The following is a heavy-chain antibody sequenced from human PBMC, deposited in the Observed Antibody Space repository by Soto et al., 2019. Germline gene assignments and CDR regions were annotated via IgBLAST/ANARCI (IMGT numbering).Heavy chain of an antibody. V-gene: IGHV1-3*05. D-gene: IGHD2-21*02. J-gene: IGHJ4*02. CDR1: GYTFTSYA. CDR2: INAGNGNT. Sequence: QVQLVQSGAEEKKPGASVKVSCKASGYTFTSYAMHWVRQAPGQRLEWMGWINAGNGNTKYSQKFQGRVTITRDTSASTVYMELSSMRSEDTAVYYCARSIVVVTAIDYWSQGTLVTVSS. CDR3: ARSIVVVTAIDY.